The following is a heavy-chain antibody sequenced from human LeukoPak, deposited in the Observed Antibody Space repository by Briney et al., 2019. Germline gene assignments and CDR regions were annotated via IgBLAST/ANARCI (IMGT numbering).Heavy chain of an antibody. V-gene: IGHV4-59*01. CDR2: IYYSGNT. Sequence: SETLSLTCTVSGGSISSYYWSWIRQPPGKGLEWIGYIYYSGNTNYNPSLKSRVTISVDTSKNQFSLRLGSVTAADTAVYYCARGSYRIFDDWGQGNLVTVSS. CDR3: ARGSYRIFDD. J-gene: IGHJ4*02. D-gene: IGHD1-26*01. CDR1: GGSISSYY.